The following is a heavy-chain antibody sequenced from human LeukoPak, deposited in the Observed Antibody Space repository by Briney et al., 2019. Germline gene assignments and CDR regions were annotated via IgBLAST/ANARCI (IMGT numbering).Heavy chain of an antibody. D-gene: IGHD2-2*01. CDR1: GFTFDSYA. J-gene: IGHJ4*02. CDR3: AKRGIPTSAYYFDS. CDR2: ISSPGSST. V-gene: IGHV3-23*01. Sequence: GESLRLSCAASGFTFDSYAMTWVRQAPGKGLEWVSYISSPGSSTFYADSVKGRFTISRDNSKNTLYLQMNSLRAEDTAVYYCAKRGIPTSAYYFDSWGQGTLITVSS.